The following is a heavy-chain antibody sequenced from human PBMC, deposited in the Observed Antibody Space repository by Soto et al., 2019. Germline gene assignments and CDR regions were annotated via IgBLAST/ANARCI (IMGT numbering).Heavy chain of an antibody. D-gene: IGHD6-19*01. CDR3: AAVPYSCGPT. Sequence: EMQLVQSGGGLVKPGGSLRLSCVASRFNFSAAWLNWIRQAPGKGLEWVGRIKPKSDGETADYTAPVRSRFTISRDYSQNTLHLQMDSLKAEDTAVYYCAAVPYSCGPTWGLGVLVTVSS. CDR2: IKPKSDGETA. V-gene: IGHV3-15*07. J-gene: IGHJ4*02. CDR1: RFNFSAAW.